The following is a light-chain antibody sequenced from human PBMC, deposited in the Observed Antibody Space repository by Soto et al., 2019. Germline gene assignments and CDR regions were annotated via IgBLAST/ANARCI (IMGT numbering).Light chain of an antibody. J-gene: IGLJ7*01. CDR3: CSYVGSSILM. V-gene: IGLV2-23*02. Sequence: QSALTQPASVSGSPGQSITISRTGTSSDVGLYNLVSWYQHLPGKAPKLIIYEVNERPSGISDRFSGSKSGNTASLTISGLQDEDEADYYCCSYVGSSILMFGGGTQLTVL. CDR1: SSDVGLYNL. CDR2: EVN.